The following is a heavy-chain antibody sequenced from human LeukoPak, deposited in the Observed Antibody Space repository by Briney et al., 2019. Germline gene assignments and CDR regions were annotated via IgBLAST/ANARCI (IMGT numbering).Heavy chain of an antibody. J-gene: IGHJ4*02. CDR1: GFTFSDYY. V-gene: IGHV3-11*04. CDR2: ISGGGDDI. Sequence: RPGGSLRLSCAASGFTFSDYYMTWIRQAPRKGLEVVSYISGGGDDINYADSVRGRFTISRDNAKNSLYLQMNSLRVEDTAVYFCSRDPRPLDYWGQGTLVTVSS. CDR3: SRDPRPLDY.